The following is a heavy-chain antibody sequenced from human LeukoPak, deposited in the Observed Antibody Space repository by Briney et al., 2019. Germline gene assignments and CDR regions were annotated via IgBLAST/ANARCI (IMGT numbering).Heavy chain of an antibody. CDR2: IYTSGST. V-gene: IGHV4-4*07. D-gene: IGHD6-13*01. CDR1: GDSISNYY. Sequence: LETLSLTCIVSGDSISNYYWSWIRQPAGKGLEWIGRIYTSGSTNYNPSLKSRVTMSVDTSKNQFSLKLSSVTAADTVVYYCAREAAAGTFYFDYWGQGTLVTVSS. J-gene: IGHJ4*02. CDR3: AREAAAGTFYFDY.